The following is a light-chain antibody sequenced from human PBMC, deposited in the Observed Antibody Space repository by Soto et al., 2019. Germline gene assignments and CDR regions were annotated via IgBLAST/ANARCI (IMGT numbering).Light chain of an antibody. Sequence: IQMTQSPSTLSASVGDRVTITCRASQNINNWLAWYQQKPGKAPKLLIYDASSLESGVPSRCSGSGSGTEFTLAIRSLQPDDFATYDGQQFATFGQGTKVEIK. J-gene: IGKJ1*01. CDR2: DAS. V-gene: IGKV1-5*01. CDR3: QQFAT. CDR1: QNINNW.